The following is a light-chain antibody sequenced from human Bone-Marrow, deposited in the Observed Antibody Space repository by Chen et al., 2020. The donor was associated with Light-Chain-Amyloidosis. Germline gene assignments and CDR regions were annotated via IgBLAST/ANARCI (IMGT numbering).Light chain of an antibody. CDR2: EVT. CDR1: SSDVGGDNH. J-gene: IGLJ1*01. CDR3: SSYTITNTLV. Sequence: QSALTQPASVSVSPGDSLTTPRTGTSSDVGGDNHVSWYQQHTDKAPKRMIYEVTNRPSWVPDRFSGSKSDNTASLTISGLQTEDEADYFCSSYTITNTLVFGSGTRVTVL. V-gene: IGLV2-14*01.